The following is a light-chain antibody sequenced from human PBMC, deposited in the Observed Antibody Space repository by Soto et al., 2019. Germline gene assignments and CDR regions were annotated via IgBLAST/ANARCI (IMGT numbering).Light chain of an antibody. CDR2: GAA. CDR1: ESISNN. V-gene: IGKV3-15*01. Sequence: EIVMTQSPATLSVSPGERATLSCRAGESISNNLAWYQQKPGQAPRLLIYGAATRAAGVPARFSGRGSGTEFTLTISGLQSEDFGVYYCQQYNNWPGTFGQGTKVDIK. J-gene: IGKJ1*01. CDR3: QQYNNWPGT.